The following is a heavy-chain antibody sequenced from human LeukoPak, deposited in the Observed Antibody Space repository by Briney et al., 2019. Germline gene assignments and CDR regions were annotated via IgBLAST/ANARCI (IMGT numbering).Heavy chain of an antibody. CDR3: ARCYYYDSSGSFDY. Sequence: PSETLSLTCTVSGGSISSSSYYWGWIRQPPGKGLEWIGSIYYSGSTYYNPSLKSRVTISVDTSKNQFSLKLSSVTAADTAVYYCARCYYYDSSGSFDYWGQGTLVTVSS. J-gene: IGHJ4*02. D-gene: IGHD3-22*01. V-gene: IGHV4-39*07. CDR1: GGSISSSSYY. CDR2: IYYSGST.